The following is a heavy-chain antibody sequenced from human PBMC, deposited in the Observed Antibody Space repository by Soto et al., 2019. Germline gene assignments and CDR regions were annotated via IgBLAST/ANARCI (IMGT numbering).Heavy chain of an antibody. D-gene: IGHD6-13*01. CDR1: GGSISSYY. CDR3: ARHLGLPAAGTVDY. J-gene: IGHJ4*02. Sequence: SETLSLTCTVSGGSISSYYWSWIRQPPGKGLEWIGYIYYSGSTNYNPSLKSRVTISVDTSKNQFSLKLSSVTAADTAVYYCARHLGLPAAGTVDYWGQGTLVTVSS. CDR2: IYYSGST. V-gene: IGHV4-59*08.